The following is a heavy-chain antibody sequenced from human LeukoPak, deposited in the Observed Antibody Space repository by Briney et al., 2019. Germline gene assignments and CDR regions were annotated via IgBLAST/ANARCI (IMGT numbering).Heavy chain of an antibody. D-gene: IGHD3-16*01. V-gene: IGHV3-30*02. Sequence: GGSLRLSCAASGFTFSSYGMHWVRQAPGKGLEWVAFIRYDGSNKYYADSVKGRFTISRDNSKNTLYLQMNSLRAEDTAVYYCAKDRDEYVGRYFDYWGQGTLVTVSS. CDR1: GFTFSSYG. J-gene: IGHJ4*02. CDR3: AKDRDEYVGRYFDY. CDR2: IRYDGSNK.